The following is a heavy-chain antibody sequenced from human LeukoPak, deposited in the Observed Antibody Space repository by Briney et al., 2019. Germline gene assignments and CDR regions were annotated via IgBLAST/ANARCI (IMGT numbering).Heavy chain of an antibody. CDR3: AKPNQLRFLEWNEFDY. D-gene: IGHD3-3*01. Sequence: GGSLRLSCAASGFTFSSYGMSWVRQAPGKGLEWVSAISGSGGSTYYADSVKGRFTISRDNSKNTLYLQMNSLRAEDTAVYYCAKPNQLRFLEWNEFDYWGQGTLVTVSS. V-gene: IGHV3-23*01. CDR1: GFTFSSYG. CDR2: ISGSGGST. J-gene: IGHJ4*02.